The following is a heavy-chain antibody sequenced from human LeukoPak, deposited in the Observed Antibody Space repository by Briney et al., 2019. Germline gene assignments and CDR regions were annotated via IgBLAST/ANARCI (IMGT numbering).Heavy chain of an antibody. CDR1: GFTFSDNY. D-gene: IGHD1-26*01. CDR2: ISGSSSYT. CDR3: AKGYSNAARFDS. V-gene: IGHV3-11*05. J-gene: IGHJ4*02. Sequence: PGGSLRLSCAASGFTFSDNYMSWIRQAPGKGLEWVSYISGSSSYTNYVDSVKGRFTISRDNAKNSLYLQMDSLRPEDTATYYCAKGYSNAARFDSWGQGTLVIVSA.